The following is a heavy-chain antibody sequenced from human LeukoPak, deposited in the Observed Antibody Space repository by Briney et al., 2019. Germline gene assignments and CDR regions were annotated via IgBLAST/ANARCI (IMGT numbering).Heavy chain of an antibody. V-gene: IGHV3-33*01. CDR3: TTLTVASSFDY. D-gene: IGHD6-19*01. J-gene: IGHJ4*02. Sequence: PGRSMRLSCEASGFTFSHYAIHWVRQAPGKGLEWVAVIWSDGTNQYYTDSVKGRFTISRDDFRKTVPLQMNSLRAEDTAVYYCTTLTVASSFDYWGQGALVTVSS. CDR1: GFTFSHYA. CDR2: IWSDGTNQ.